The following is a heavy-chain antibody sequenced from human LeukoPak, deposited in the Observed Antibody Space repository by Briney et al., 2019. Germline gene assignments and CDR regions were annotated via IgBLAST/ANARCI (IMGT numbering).Heavy chain of an antibody. J-gene: IGHJ6*02. V-gene: IGHV3-33*01. Sequence: GGSLRLSCAASGFTFSSYAMHWVRQAPGKGLEWAAVIWYDGSSKYYADSVKGRFTISRDNSKNTLYLQMNSLRAEDTAVYYCARHHGANYYYYDMDVWGQATTVTVSS. CDR3: ARHHGANYYYYDMDV. CDR2: IWYDGSSK. CDR1: GFTFSSYA. D-gene: IGHD4-17*01.